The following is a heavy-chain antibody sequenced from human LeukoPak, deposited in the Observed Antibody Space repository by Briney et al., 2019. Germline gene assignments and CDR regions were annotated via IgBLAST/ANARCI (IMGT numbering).Heavy chain of an antibody. V-gene: IGHV1-2*02. CDR3: AREGCSSTSCDFDY. CDR2: INPNSGGT. CDR1: GYTFTGYY. J-gene: IGHJ4*02. Sequence: ASVKVSCKASGYTFTGYYMHWVRQAPGQGLEWMGWINPNSGGTNYAQKFQGRVTMTRDASISTAYMELSRLRSDDTAVYYCAREGCSSTSCDFDYWGQGTLVTVSS. D-gene: IGHD2-2*01.